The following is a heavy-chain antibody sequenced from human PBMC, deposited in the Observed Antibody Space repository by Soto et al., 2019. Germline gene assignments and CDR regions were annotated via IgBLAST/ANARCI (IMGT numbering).Heavy chain of an antibody. J-gene: IGHJ6*02. CDR3: ATGSFTSTGGRIGYHYNAMDV. V-gene: IGHV1-69*13. CDR2: IIPIFGPA. D-gene: IGHD1-1*01. Sequence: GAPVKVSCKASGYTFTNYYMHWLRQAPGQGLEWMGGIIPIFGPANFAKKFQGRVTITADESTTTAYMELSSLTSGDTAVYYCATGSFTSTGGRIGYHYNAMDVWGQGTTVTVSS. CDR1: GYTFTNYY.